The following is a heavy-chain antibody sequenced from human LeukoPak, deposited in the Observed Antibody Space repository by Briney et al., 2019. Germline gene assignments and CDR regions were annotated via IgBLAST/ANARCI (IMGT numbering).Heavy chain of an antibody. CDR3: ARVTGYTIEDYFDY. Sequence: GGSLRLSCTVSGFTVSSNSMSWVRQAPGKGLEWVSFIYSDNTHYSDSVKGRFTISRDNSKNTLYLQMNSLRAEDTAVYYCARVTGYTIEDYFDYWGQGTLVTVSS. V-gene: IGHV3-53*01. J-gene: IGHJ4*02. CDR2: IYSDNT. CDR1: GFTVSSNS. D-gene: IGHD3-9*01.